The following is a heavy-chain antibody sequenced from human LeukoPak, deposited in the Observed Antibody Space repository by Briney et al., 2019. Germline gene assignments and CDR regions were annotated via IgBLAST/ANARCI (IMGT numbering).Heavy chain of an antibody. CDR2: ISSSSTI. J-gene: IGHJ3*02. Sequence: PGGSLRLSCAASGFTFSSYSMNWVRQAPGKGLEWASYISSSSTIYYADSVKGRFTISRDNAKNSLYLQMNSLRDEDTAVYYCARDGASHAFDIWGQGTMVTVSS. D-gene: IGHD2-2*01. CDR3: ARDGASHAFDI. CDR1: GFTFSSYS. V-gene: IGHV3-48*02.